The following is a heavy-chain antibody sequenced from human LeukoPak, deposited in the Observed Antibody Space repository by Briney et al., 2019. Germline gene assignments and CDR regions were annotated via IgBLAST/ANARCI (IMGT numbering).Heavy chain of an antibody. CDR1: GFTFGDYA. J-gene: IGHJ5*02. CDR2: IRSKAYGGTT. D-gene: IGHD3-3*01. V-gene: IGHV3-49*04. CDR3: TRDRRSYDFWSGRQDWFDP. Sequence: PGGSLRLSCTASGFTFGDYAMSWVRQPPGKGLEWVGFIRSKAYGGTTEYAASVKGRFTISRDDSKSIAYLQMNSLKTEDTAVYYCTRDRRSYDFWSGRQDWFDPWGQGTLVTVSS.